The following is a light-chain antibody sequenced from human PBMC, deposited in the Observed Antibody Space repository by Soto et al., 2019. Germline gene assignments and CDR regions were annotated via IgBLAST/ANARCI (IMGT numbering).Light chain of an antibody. Sequence: DIQMTQSPSSLSXSVGDRVTITCRASQAIRNDLGWYQQKPGKTPKRLIYDASKLQSGVPSRFSGSGSGTEFTLTISGLQSEDFATYYCLQINDYPLTFGGGTKVDIK. J-gene: IGKJ4*01. V-gene: IGKV1-17*01. CDR1: QAIRND. CDR3: LQINDYPLT. CDR2: DAS.